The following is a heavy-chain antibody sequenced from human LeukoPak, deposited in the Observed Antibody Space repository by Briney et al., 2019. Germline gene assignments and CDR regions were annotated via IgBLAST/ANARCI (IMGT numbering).Heavy chain of an antibody. D-gene: IGHD3-22*01. J-gene: IGHJ3*02. Sequence: ASVTVSCTASGYTFTSYGISWVRQAPGQGLEWMGWISAYNGNTNYAQKLQGRVTMTTDTSTSTAYMELRSLRSDDTAVYYCAREPPPIYYDSSGYYNDAFDIWGQGTMVTVSS. CDR1: GYTFTSYG. CDR3: AREPPPIYYDSSGYYNDAFDI. V-gene: IGHV1-18*01. CDR2: ISAYNGNT.